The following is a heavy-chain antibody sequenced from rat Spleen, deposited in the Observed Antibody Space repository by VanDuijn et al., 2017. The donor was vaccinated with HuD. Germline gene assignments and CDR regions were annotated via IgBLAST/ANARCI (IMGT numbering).Heavy chain of an antibody. D-gene: IGHD2-2*01. CDR2: ITYDGSGT. J-gene: IGHJ3*01. CDR3: ARPSYGYPFAY. CDR1: GFTFSDYN. Sequence: EVQLVESGGGLVQPGRSLKLSCAASGFTFSDYNMAWVRQAPKKGLEWVATITYDGSGTYYRDSVKGRFTISRDNAKNTLYLQMDSLRSEDTATYYCARPSYGYPFAYWGQGTLVTVSS. V-gene: IGHV5-7*01.